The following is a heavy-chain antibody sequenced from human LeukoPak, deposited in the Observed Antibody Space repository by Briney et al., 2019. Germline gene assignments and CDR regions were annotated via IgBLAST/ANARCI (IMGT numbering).Heavy chain of an antibody. Sequence: ASVKVSCKASGYTLTSYYMHWVRHAPGQGLEWMGIINPSGGSTSYAQKFQGTVTMTRDMSTSTVYMELSSLRSEDTAVYYCASGRGQRFLEWLLFDYWGQGTLVTVSS. CDR2: INPSGGST. D-gene: IGHD3-3*01. CDR3: ASGRGQRFLEWLLFDY. V-gene: IGHV1-46*01. CDR1: GYTLTSYY. J-gene: IGHJ4*02.